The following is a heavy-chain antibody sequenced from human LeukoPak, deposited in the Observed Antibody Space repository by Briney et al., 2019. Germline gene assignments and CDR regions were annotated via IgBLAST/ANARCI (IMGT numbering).Heavy chain of an antibody. J-gene: IGHJ6*03. CDR2: LQYDGSNK. D-gene: IGHD2/OR15-2a*01. CDR1: GFTFRAYG. V-gene: IGHV3-30*02. Sequence: GGSLRLSCAASGFTFRAYGMHWARQAPGKGLEWVAYLQYDGSNKQYADSAKGRFSISRDNSKNTLYLQMNSLRAEDTAVYYCAKDLSNYYYYYMDVWGKGTTVTISS. CDR3: AKDLSNYYYYYMDV.